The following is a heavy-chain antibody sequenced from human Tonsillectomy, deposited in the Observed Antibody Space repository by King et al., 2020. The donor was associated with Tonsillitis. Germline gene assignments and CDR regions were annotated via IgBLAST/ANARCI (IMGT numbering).Heavy chain of an antibody. Sequence: VQLVESGGGLVQPGGSLRLSWAASGFTFSSYAMSWVRQAPGKGLEWVSSISVMGGSTYYADSVKGRFTISRDNSKNTLYLQMNSLRAEETAVYYCAKFCDWNYFDYWGQGTLVTVSS. CDR2: ISVMGGST. CDR1: GFTFSSYA. CDR3: AKFCDWNYFDY. V-gene: IGHV3-23*04. D-gene: IGHD1-1*01. J-gene: IGHJ4*02.